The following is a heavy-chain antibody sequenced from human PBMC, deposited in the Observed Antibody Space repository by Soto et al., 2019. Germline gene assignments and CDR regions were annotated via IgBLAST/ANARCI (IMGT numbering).Heavy chain of an antibody. J-gene: IGHJ6*02. V-gene: IGHV4-31*03. CDR2: IYYSGST. Sequence: QVQLQESGPGLVKPSQTQSLTCTVSGGSISSGGYYWSWIRQHPGKGLEWIGYIYYSGSTYYNPSLKSRVTISVDTSKNQFSLKLSSVTAADTAVYYCARERYDILTGPYYYYYGMDVWGQGTTVTVSS. CDR1: GGSISSGGYY. CDR3: ARERYDILTGPYYYYYGMDV. D-gene: IGHD3-9*01.